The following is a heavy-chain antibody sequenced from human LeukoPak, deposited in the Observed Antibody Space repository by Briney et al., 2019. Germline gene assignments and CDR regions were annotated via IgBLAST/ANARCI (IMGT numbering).Heavy chain of an antibody. J-gene: IGHJ4*02. CDR3: AKSLIRGGNSDFVPSIRSPFDY. CDR1: GFTFNHNA. V-gene: IGHV3-30*02. D-gene: IGHD4-23*01. CDR2: IWYDGSNK. Sequence: PGGSLRLSCVASGFTFNHNAMHWVRQAPGKGLEWVAVIWYDGSNKYYADSVKGRSTISRDNSKNTLYLQMSSLRAEDTAVYFCAKSLIRGGNSDFVPSIRSPFDYWGQGTLVTVSS.